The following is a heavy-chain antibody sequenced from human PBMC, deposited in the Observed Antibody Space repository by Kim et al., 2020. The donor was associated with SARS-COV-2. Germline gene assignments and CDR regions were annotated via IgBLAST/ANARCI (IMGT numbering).Heavy chain of an antibody. CDR3: ARVESVRGVYNWYFDL. V-gene: IGHV3-30-3*01. Sequence: GGSLRLSCAASGFTFSSYAMHWVRQAPGKGLEWVAVISYDGSNKYYADSVKGRFTISRDNSKNTLYLQMNSLRAEDTAVYYCARVESVRGVYNWYFDLWGRGTLVTVSS. J-gene: IGHJ2*01. CDR1: GFTFSSYA. D-gene: IGHD3-10*01. CDR2: ISYDGSNK.